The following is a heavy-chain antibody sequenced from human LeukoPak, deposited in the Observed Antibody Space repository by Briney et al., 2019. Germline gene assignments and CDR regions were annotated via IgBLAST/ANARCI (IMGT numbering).Heavy chain of an antibody. CDR1: GSTFSSYE. J-gene: IGHJ4*02. V-gene: IGHV3-48*03. Sequence: PGGSLRLSCAASGSTFSSYEMNWVRQAPGKGLEWVSYISSSGSTIYYADSVKGRFTISRDNAKNSLYLQMNSLRAEDTAVYYCARDAPVYCSSTSCYAPFDYWGQGTLVTVSS. D-gene: IGHD2-2*01. CDR2: ISSSGSTI. CDR3: ARDAPVYCSSTSCYAPFDY.